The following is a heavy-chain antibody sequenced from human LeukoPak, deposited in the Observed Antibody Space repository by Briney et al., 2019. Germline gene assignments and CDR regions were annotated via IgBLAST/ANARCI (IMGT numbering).Heavy chain of an antibody. CDR1: GFAFSDYE. D-gene: IGHD1-26*01. Sequence: PGGSLRLSCTTSGFAFSDYELSWVRQAPGKGLEWVSSISGLGSIEYYAHSVKGRFTISRDNARKTLYLQMNSLRPEDTAGYYCIREKNRDMGWEAIVGGVPYDFWGQGPLVTVSA. CDR3: IREKNRDMGWEAIVGGVPYDF. J-gene: IGHJ1*01. V-gene: IGHV3-48*03. CDR2: ISGLGSIE.